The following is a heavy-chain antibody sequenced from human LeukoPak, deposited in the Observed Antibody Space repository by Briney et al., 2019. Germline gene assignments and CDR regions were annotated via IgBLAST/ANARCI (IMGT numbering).Heavy chain of an antibody. Sequence: GGSLRLSCAASGFTFSTSWMSWVRQVPGKGLEWVANIKKDGSETYYVDSVKGRFTISRDNAKNSLYLQMNSLRAEDTAVYYCATDSKYYYDSSGYSWGQGTLVTVSS. V-gene: IGHV3-7*03. CDR1: GFTFSTSW. CDR3: ATDSKYYYDSSGYS. CDR2: IKKDGSET. J-gene: IGHJ4*02. D-gene: IGHD3-22*01.